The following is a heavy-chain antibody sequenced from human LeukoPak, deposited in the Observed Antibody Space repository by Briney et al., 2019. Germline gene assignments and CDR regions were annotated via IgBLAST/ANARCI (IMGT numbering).Heavy chain of an antibody. D-gene: IGHD4-23*01. CDR2: ISVYNGNP. J-gene: IGHJ6*02. V-gene: IGHV1-18*01. Sequence: ASVKVSCKASGYTFTSYGIGWVRQAPGQGLEWMGWISVYNGNPNYAEKLQGRVTMTTDTSTSTAYMELRSLRSEDTAVYYCARAQHAGGYYGMDVWGQGTTVTVSS. CDR3: ARAQHAGGYYGMDV. CDR1: GYTFTSYG.